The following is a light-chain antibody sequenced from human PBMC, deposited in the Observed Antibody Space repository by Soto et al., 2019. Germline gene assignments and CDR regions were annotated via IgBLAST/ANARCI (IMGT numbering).Light chain of an antibody. CDR1: SSDVGGYKY. V-gene: IGLV2-8*01. CDR2: EVS. J-gene: IGLJ3*02. Sequence: QSVLTQPPSASGSPGQSVTISCTGTSSDVGGYKYVSWYQQHPGKAPKLMIFEVSRWPSGVPDRFSGSKSGNTASLTVSGLQAEDEADYYCSSYAGRNTWVFGGGTKVTVL. CDR3: SSYAGRNTWV.